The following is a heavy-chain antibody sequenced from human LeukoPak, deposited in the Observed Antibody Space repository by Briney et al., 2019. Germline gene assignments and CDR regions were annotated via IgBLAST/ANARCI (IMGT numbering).Heavy chain of an antibody. D-gene: IGHD3-22*01. CDR3: ARALTYYYDILRGEHAFDI. CDR1: GYTFTSYY. CDR2: INPSGGST. J-gene: IGHJ3*02. V-gene: IGHV1-46*01. Sequence: ASVKVSCKASGYTFTSYYMHWVRQAPGQGLEWMGIINPSGGSTSYAQKFQGRVTMTRDMSTSTVYMELSSLRSEDTAVYYCARALTYYYDILRGEHAFDIWGQGTMVTVSS.